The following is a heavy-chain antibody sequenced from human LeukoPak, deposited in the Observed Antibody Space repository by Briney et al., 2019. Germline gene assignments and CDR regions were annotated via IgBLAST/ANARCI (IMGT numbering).Heavy chain of an antibody. CDR3: ARSGVWLRGTTAFDY. V-gene: IGHV4-31*03. J-gene: IGHJ4*02. D-gene: IGHD4-17*01. CDR2: IYYTGST. Sequence: SETLSLTCTVSGGPISSGGYYWNWIRQHPGKGLEWIGYIYYTGSTYYNPSLKSRVTISVDTSKNQFSLKLSSVTAADTAVYYCARSGVWLRGTTAFDYWGQGTLVTVSS. CDR1: GGPISSGGYY.